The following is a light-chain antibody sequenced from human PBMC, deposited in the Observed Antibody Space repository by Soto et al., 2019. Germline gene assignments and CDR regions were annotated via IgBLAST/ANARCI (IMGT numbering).Light chain of an antibody. J-gene: IGKJ4*01. CDR2: GAS. V-gene: IGKV3-20*01. CDR3: QQYGSSPGT. CDR1: QSVSSSF. Sequence: EIVLTQSPGTLSLSPGEGATLSCRASQSVSSSFLAWYQQKPGQAPRLLIYGASSRATGIPGRFSGSGSGTDFTLTISRLEPEDFAVYYCQQYGSSPGTFGGGTKVDIK.